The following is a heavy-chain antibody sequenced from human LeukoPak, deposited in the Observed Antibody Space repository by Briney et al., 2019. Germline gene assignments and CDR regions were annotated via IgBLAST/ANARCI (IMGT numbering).Heavy chain of an antibody. CDR1: GGSFSGYY. CDR3: ARGRYCSSTSCYLDY. V-gene: IGHV4-34*01. CDR2: INHSGST. D-gene: IGHD2-2*01. Sequence: SETLSLTCAVYGGSFSGYYWSWIRQPPGKGLEWIGEINHSGSTYYNPSLKSRVTISVDTSKNQFSLKLSSVTAADTAVYYCARGRYCSSTSCYLDYWGQGTLVTVSS. J-gene: IGHJ4*02.